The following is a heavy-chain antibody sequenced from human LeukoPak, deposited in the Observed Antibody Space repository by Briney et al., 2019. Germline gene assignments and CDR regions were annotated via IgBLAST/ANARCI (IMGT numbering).Heavy chain of an antibody. J-gene: IGHJ3*02. CDR1: GGSFSGYY. V-gene: IGHV4-34*01. D-gene: IGHD3-22*01. CDR3: ARVKTTMIVATRAFDI. CDR2: IYHSGST. Sequence: PSETLSLTCAVYGGSFSGYYWSWIRQPPGKGLEWIGEIYHSGSTNYNPSLKSRVTISVDTSKNQFSLKLSSVTAVDTAVYYCARVKTTMIVATRAFDIWGQGTMVTVSS.